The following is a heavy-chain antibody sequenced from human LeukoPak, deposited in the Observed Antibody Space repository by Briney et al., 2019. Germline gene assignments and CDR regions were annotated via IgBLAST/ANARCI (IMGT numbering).Heavy chain of an antibody. CDR1: GGSNSSYY. J-gene: IGHJ4*02. Sequence: SETLSLTCTVSGGSNSSYYWSWIRQPAGKGLEWIGRIYTSGSTNYNPSLKSRVTMSVDTSKNQFSLKLSSVTAADTAVYYCARIDDYGDYFDYWGQGTLVTVSS. CDR3: ARIDDYGDYFDY. V-gene: IGHV4-4*07. CDR2: IYTSGST. D-gene: IGHD4-17*01.